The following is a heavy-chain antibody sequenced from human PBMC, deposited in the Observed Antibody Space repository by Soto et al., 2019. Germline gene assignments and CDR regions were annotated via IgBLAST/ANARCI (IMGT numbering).Heavy chain of an antibody. J-gene: IGHJ4*02. CDR2: ISSSSSTI. D-gene: IGHD6-13*01. CDR1: GFTFSSYS. CDR3: ASAYSSSWYVWAPDY. V-gene: IGHV3-48*02. Sequence: GGSLRLSCAASGFTFSSYSMNWVRQAPGKGLEWVSYISSSSSTIYYADSVKGRFTISRDNAKNSLYLQMNSLRDEDTAVYYCASAYSSSWYVWAPDYWGQGTLVTVSS.